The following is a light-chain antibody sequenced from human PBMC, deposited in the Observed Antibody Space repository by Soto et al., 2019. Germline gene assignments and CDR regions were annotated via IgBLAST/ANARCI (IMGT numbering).Light chain of an antibody. Sequence: DIQMTQSPSSLSASVGDRVTITCQASQDIANYLNWYQHKPGKAPKLLIYDASNLEPGVPSRFXGRGSGTDFTFTISNLQPEDFATYYCQQYDNLPLLTFGGGTKVEIK. CDR3: QQYDNLPLLT. J-gene: IGKJ4*01. CDR1: QDIANY. CDR2: DAS. V-gene: IGKV1-33*01.